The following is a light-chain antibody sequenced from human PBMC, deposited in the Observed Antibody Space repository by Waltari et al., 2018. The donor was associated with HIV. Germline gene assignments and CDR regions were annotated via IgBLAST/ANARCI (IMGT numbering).Light chain of an antibody. CDR2: GAS. V-gene: IGKV3-15*01. CDR1: PSFRSN. J-gene: IGKJ1*01. Sequence: EIEMTQSPATLSVSPGERAPLPSRASPSFRSNLAWYQHKPGQAPRLLMYGASTRATDVPDRFSGSAFGTEFTLTISSLQSEDFAVYYCQQYNNWLWTFGQGTKVEI. CDR3: QQYNNWLWT.